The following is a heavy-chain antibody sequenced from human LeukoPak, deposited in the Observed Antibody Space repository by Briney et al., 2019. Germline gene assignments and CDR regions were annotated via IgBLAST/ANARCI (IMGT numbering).Heavy chain of an antibody. D-gene: IGHD5-18*01. CDR2: IYSSGST. CDR1: GGSISSGGYF. CDR3: ARGGKKTAMVTS. J-gene: IGHJ4*02. V-gene: IGHV4-31*03. Sequence: SQTLSLTCTVSGGSISSGGYFWNWIRQLPGKGLEWIGYIYSSGSTYNPSLKSRVIISLDTSKNQFSLKLNSVTAADTAVYYCARGGKKTAMVTSWGQGTLVTVPS.